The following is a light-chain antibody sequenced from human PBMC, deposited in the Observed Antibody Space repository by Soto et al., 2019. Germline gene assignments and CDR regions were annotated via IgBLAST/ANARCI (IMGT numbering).Light chain of an antibody. CDR1: QNISFW. V-gene: IGKV1-5*01. CDR3: QQYDSSSPT. J-gene: IGKJ2*01. Sequence: DIQMTQSPSTLSASVGDGVTITCRASQNISFWLAWYQQRPGKAPKFLIYDASNLETGVSSRFSGSGSGTEFTLTIRSLQPDDFATSYCQQYDSSSPTFGQGNKLEIK. CDR2: DAS.